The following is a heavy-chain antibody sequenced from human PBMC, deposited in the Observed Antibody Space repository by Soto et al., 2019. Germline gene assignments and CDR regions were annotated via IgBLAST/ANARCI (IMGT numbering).Heavy chain of an antibody. CDR2: ISGRGSST. V-gene: IGHV3-23*01. J-gene: IGHJ4*02. D-gene: IGHD2-15*01. Sequence: EVQLLESGGGLAQPGGSLRLSCAASGFTFSNYAMHWVRQAPGKGLEWVPGISGRGSSTYYADSVKGRFTVSRDNSKNTVFLQMNSLRADDTAVYYCARDGSVVVVAAPDYWGQGALVTVSS. CDR1: GFTFSNYA. CDR3: ARDGSVVVVAAPDY.